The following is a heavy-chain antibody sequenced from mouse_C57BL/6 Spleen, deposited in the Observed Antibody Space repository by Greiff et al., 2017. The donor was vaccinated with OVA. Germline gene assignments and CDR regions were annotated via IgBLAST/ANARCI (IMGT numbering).Heavy chain of an antibody. CDR3: ARRGFDRGFDY. V-gene: IGHV2-2*01. J-gene: IGHJ2*01. Sequence: QVQLQQSGPGLVQPSQSLSITCTVSGFSFTSYGVHWVRQSPGKGLEWLGVIWSGGSTDDNADFIARLSISKDNSKSQVFFKMNSLKADDTAIYYCARRGFDRGFDYWGQGTTLTVSS. D-gene: IGHD3-1*01. CDR2: IWSGGST. CDR1: GFSFTSYG.